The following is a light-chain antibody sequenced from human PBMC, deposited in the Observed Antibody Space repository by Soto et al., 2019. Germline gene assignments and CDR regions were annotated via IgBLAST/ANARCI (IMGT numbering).Light chain of an antibody. CDR3: SSYTSSSISYV. V-gene: IGLV2-14*01. J-gene: IGLJ1*01. Sequence: QSALNQPASVSGSPGQSITISCTGTSSDVGGYNYVSWYQQHPGKAPKLMIYDVSNRPSGVSNRFSGSKSGNTASLTISGLQAEDEADYYCSSYTSSSISYVFGTGTKVTVL. CDR2: DVS. CDR1: SSDVGGYNY.